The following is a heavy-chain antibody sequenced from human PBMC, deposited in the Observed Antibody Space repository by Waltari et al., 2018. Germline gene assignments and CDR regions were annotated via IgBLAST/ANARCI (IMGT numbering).Heavy chain of an antibody. CDR1: GFSFRNYA. CDR2: IYAGGST. D-gene: IGHD3-10*01. V-gene: IGHV3-23*03. CDR3: ARDWFGETC. J-gene: IGHJ4*02. Sequence: EVQLLEAGGDFVQPGGSLSLPCVASGFSFRNYAMSWVRRGPGKGLERVYTIYAGGSTYYAESVKGRFIISRENSRDTLYLQMNSLRTEETAVYYCARDWFGETCWGQGTLVTVSS.